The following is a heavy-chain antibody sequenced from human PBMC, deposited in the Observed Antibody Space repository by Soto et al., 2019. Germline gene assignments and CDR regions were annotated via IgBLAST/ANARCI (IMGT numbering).Heavy chain of an antibody. CDR2: IIPMFGTA. CDR1: GGTFSTYA. Sequence: QVQLVQSGAAVKKPESSVTVSCKAPGGTFSTYAISWVRQAPGQGLEWMGGIIPMFGTANYAQRFQDRVTITADESTNTGYMELSSLGSEDTAVYFCASGIQLWLRRINNGYSGWGQGTLVTVSS. J-gene: IGHJ4*02. V-gene: IGHV1-69*12. CDR3: ASGIQLWLRRINNGYSG. D-gene: IGHD5-18*01.